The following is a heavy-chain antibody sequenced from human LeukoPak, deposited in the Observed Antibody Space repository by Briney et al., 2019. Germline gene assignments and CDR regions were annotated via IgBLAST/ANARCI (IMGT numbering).Heavy chain of an antibody. D-gene: IGHD6-19*01. CDR1: GGSISSYY. J-gene: IGHJ2*01. V-gene: IGHV4-59*01. CDR2: IYYSGST. Sequence: SETLSLTCTVSGGSISSYYWSWIRQPPGKGLEWIGYIYYSGSTNYNPSLKSRVTISVDTSKDQFSLKLSSVTAADTAAYYCARDSSGWPYWYFDLWGRGTLVTVSS. CDR3: ARDSSGWPYWYFDL.